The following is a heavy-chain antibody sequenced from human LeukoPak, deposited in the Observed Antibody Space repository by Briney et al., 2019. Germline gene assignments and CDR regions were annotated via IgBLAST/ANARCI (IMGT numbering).Heavy chain of an antibody. CDR3: ARHTDWGSMIVVVTSPGLFDY. J-gene: IGHJ4*02. V-gene: IGHV4-39*01. CDR2: IYYSGST. CDR1: GGSISRSSYY. D-gene: IGHD3-22*01. Sequence: SETLSLTCTVSGGSISRSSYYWGRIRQPPGKGLEWIGSIYYSGSTYYNPSLKSRVTISVDTSKNQFSLKLSSVTAADTAVYYCARHTDWGSMIVVVTSPGLFDYWGQGTLVTVSS.